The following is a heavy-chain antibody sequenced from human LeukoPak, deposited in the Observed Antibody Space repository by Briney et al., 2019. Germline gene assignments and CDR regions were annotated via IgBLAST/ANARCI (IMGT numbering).Heavy chain of an antibody. CDR3: ARDCSGGSCYLWGNNWFDP. V-gene: IGHV1-18*01. Sequence: ASVKVSCKASGYTFTSYGISWVRQAPGQGLEWMGWISAYNGNTNYAQKLQGRVTMTTDTSTSTAYMELRSLRSDDTAVYYCARDCSGGSCYLWGNNWFDPWGQGTLVTVSS. CDR2: ISAYNGNT. CDR1: GYTFTSYG. J-gene: IGHJ5*02. D-gene: IGHD2-15*01.